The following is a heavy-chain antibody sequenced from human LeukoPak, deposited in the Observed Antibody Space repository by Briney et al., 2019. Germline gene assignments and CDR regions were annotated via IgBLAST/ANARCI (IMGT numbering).Heavy chain of an antibody. CDR2: VNHSGYT. CDR3: ARQLYGSDY. D-gene: IGHD4-17*01. J-gene: IGHJ4*02. Sequence: SETLALTCDISGVSFSIYYWSWIRQSPEKGLEWIGEVNHSGYTNYNPSLKGRVTISVDTSKNQFFLRLSPVTAAVTAVYYCARQLYGSDYWGQGTLVTVSS. V-gene: IGHV4-34*01. CDR1: GVSFSIYY.